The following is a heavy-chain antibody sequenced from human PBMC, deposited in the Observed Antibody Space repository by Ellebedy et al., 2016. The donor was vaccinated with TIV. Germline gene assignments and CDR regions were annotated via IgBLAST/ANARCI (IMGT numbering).Heavy chain of an antibody. D-gene: IGHD3-10*01. CDR3: AKDYASGSYLYGMDV. V-gene: IGHV1-18*04. Sequence: AASVQVSCKASGYTFTSYGISWVRQAPGQGLEWMGWISAYNGNTNYAQKLQGRVTMTTDTSTSTAYMELRSLRSDDTAVYYCAKDYASGSYLYGMDVWGQGTTVTVSS. CDR1: GYTFTSYG. CDR2: ISAYNGNT. J-gene: IGHJ6*02.